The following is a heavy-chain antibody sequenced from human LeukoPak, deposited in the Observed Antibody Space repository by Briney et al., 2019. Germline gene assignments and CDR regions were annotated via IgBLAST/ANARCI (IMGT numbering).Heavy chain of an antibody. CDR2: IYHSGST. D-gene: IGHD6-19*01. J-gene: IGHJ4*02. V-gene: IGHV4-30-2*01. CDR1: GGSISSGGYY. CDR3: ARVRAHQWLALGYFDY. Sequence: SQTLSLTCTVSGGSISSGGYYWSWIRQPPGKGLEWIGYIYHSGSTYYNPSLKSRVTISVDRSKNQFSLKLSSVTAADTAVYYCARVRAHQWLALGYFDYWGQGTLVTVSS.